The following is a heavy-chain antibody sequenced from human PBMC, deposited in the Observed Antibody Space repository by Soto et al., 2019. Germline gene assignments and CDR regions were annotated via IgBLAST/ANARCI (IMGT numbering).Heavy chain of an antibody. D-gene: IGHD3-22*01. CDR3: ARVLGGYPNFDY. Sequence: QVQLVESGGGVVQPGRSLRLSCAASGFTFSSYALHWVRQAPGKGLEWVAFISYDGSNKFYADSVKGRFTISRDTSKNTLYLQINSLRAEDTAVYYCARVLGGYPNFDYWGQGTLLTVSS. CDR1: GFTFSSYA. CDR2: ISYDGSNK. J-gene: IGHJ4*02. V-gene: IGHV3-30-3*01.